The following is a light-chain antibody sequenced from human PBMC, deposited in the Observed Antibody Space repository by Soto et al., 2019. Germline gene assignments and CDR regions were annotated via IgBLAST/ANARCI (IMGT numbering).Light chain of an antibody. CDR2: EVS. J-gene: IGLJ2*01. V-gene: IGLV2-18*02. CDR1: STDFVSYNR. Sequence: QSALTQPPSVSGSPGQSVTISCTGTSTDFVSYNRVSWYQQPPGTAPKLMIYEVSKRPSGVPDRFSGSKSGNTASLTISGLQAADEADYYCSSYAGYSTSVVFGGGTKVTVL. CDR3: SSYAGYSTSVV.